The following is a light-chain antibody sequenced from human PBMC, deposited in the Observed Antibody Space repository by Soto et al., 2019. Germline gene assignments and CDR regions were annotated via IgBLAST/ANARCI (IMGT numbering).Light chain of an antibody. Sequence: SYELTQPPSVSVAPGQTAKITCGGNNIGSKSVHWYQQKTGQAPVLVVYDDSDRPSGSPERFSGSKSGNTATLTITRVEAGDEADYYCQVWDNSSDHPYVFGTGTKLTVL. V-gene: IGLV3-21*02. CDR2: DDS. CDR3: QVWDNSSDHPYV. CDR1: NIGSKS. J-gene: IGLJ1*01.